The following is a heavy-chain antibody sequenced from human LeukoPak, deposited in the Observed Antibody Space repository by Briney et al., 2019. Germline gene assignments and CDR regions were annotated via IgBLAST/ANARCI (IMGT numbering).Heavy chain of an antibody. CDR1: GFTFSNAW. V-gene: IGHV3-15*01. D-gene: IGHD3-22*01. CDR3: TTTCGSSGLDYGLDV. CDR2: IKSKTHGGTT. J-gene: IGHJ6*02. Sequence: GGSLRLSCAASGFTFSNAWMSWVRQAPGKGLEWVGRIKSKTHGGTTDYAAPVKGRFTISRDDSKNTLYLQVNSLKTEDTAVYYCTTTCGSSGLDYGLDVWGQGTTVTVSS.